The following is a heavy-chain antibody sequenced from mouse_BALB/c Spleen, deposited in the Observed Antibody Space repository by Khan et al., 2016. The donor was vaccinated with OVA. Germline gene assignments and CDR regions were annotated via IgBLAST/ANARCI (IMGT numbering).Heavy chain of an antibody. CDR1: GYTFTNYW. J-gene: IGHJ2*01. CDR2: IYPGNSDT. D-gene: IGHD2-1*01. Sequence: EVELVESGTVLARPGASVKMSCKASGYTFTNYWMHWVKQRPGQGLEWIGTIYPGNSDTNYNQKFTGKAKLTAVTSTSTAYMELSSLTNEDSAVYYCARNGFGNYEMWDYWGQGTTLTVSS. V-gene: IGHV1-5*01. CDR3: ARNGFGNYEMWDY.